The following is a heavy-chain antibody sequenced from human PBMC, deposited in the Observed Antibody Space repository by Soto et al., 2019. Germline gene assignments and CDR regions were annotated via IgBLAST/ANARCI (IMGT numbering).Heavy chain of an antibody. D-gene: IGHD2-2*02. J-gene: IGHJ6*02. CDR3: VKDRGGYCSSTSCYIEYYYYYNGMHV. CDR2: ISSNGGST. V-gene: IGHV3-64D*06. Sequence: GGSLRLSCSASGFTFSRYAMHWVRQAPGKGLEYVSAISSNGGSTYYADSVKGRFTISRDNSKNTLYLQMSSLGAEDTAVYYCVKDRGGYCSSTSCYIEYYYYYNGMHVWGQGTTVTVSS. CDR1: GFTFSRYA.